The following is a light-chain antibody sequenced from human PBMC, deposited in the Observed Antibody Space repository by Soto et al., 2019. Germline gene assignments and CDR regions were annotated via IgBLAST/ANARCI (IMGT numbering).Light chain of an antibody. CDR2: EVS. Sequence: QSVLTQPASVSGSPGQSITISCTGTSSDVAGFNFVSWYQQHPGKAPKLMIYEVSNRPSGISDRFSGSKSGYTASLTISGLQAEDEADYYCQSYDSSLSDVFGTGTKVTVL. CDR1: SSDVAGFNF. V-gene: IGLV2-14*01. J-gene: IGLJ1*01. CDR3: QSYDSSLSDV.